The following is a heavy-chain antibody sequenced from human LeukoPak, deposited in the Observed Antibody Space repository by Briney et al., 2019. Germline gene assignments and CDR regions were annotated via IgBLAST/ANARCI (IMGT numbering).Heavy chain of an antibody. CDR1: GFTFSSYG. Sequence: PGGSLRLSCAASGFTFSSYGMHWVRQAPGKGLEWVAFIRYDGSNKYYADSVKGRFTISRDNSKNTLYLQMNSLRAEDTAVYYCAKDHPIVGVPGYWGQGTLVTVSS. V-gene: IGHV3-30*02. D-gene: IGHD1-26*01. CDR2: IRYDGSNK. CDR3: AKDHPIVGVPGY. J-gene: IGHJ4*02.